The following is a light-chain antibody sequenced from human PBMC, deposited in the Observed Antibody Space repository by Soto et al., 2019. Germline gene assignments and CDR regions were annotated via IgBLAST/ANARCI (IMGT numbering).Light chain of an antibody. Sequence: EVVMTQSPDTLSVSPGERATLSCRASQSVSSNLAWYQQKLGQAPRLLIYGASSRATGIPDRFSGSGSGTDFTLTISRLEPEDFAVYYCQQYRDSRTFGQGTKVDIK. J-gene: IGKJ1*01. CDR1: QSVSSN. V-gene: IGKV3-20*01. CDR2: GAS. CDR3: QQYRDSRT.